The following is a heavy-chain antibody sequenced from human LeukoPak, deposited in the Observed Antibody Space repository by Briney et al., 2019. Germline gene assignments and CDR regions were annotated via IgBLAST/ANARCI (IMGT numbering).Heavy chain of an antibody. CDR1: GFTFSSYG. CDR3: ARENGYSGYGLDY. Sequence: GGSLRLSCAASGFTFSSYGMHWVRQAPGKGLEWVAFIRYDGSNKYYADSVKGRFTISRDNAKNSLYLQMNSLRAEDTAVYYCARENGYSGYGLDYWGQGTLVTVSS. CDR2: IRYDGSNK. J-gene: IGHJ4*02. V-gene: IGHV3-30*02. D-gene: IGHD5-12*01.